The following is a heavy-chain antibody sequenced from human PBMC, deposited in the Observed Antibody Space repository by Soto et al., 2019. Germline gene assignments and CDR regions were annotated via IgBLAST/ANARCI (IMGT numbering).Heavy chain of an antibody. CDR1: GFPFSTYE. V-gene: IGHV3-23*01. CDR2: ITSSGGPT. Sequence: EVHLLESGGGLIQPGGSLRLSCAASGFPFSTYEMTWARQSPGKGLEWVAFITSSGGPTYYAAPVRGRFTIARDNSKNTLYLQIDSLRVEDTARYYCVKGGWLDDWGQGTLVTVSS. J-gene: IGHJ5*02. CDR3: VKGGWLDD.